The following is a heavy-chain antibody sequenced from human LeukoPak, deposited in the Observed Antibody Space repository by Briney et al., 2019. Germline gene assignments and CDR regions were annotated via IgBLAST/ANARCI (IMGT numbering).Heavy chain of an antibody. V-gene: IGHV1-69*01. CDR2: IIPIFGTA. J-gene: IGHJ4*02. D-gene: IGHD5-24*01. CDR3: ARGVEMATRHFDY. Sequence: ASVKVSCKASGGTFSSYAISWVRQAPGHGLEWMGGIIPIFGTANYAQKFQGRVTITADESTSTAYMELSSLRSEDTAVYYCARGVEMATRHFDYWSQGTLVTVSS. CDR1: GGTFSSYA.